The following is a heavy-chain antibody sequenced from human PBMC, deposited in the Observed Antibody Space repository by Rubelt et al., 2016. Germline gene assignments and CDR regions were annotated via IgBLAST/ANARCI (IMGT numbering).Heavy chain of an antibody. CDR3: ARRGYSSGLFDAFDI. V-gene: IGHV4-30-4*07. Sequence: QVQLQESGPGLVKPSQTLSLTCAVSGGSISSGGYSWSWIRQPPGKGLEWIGYIYYSGSTNYNPSLMRRVPISVATSKTQFSLKLSSVTAADTAVYYCARRGYSSGLFDAFDIWGQGTMVTVSS. CDR2: IYYSGST. D-gene: IGHD6-19*01. CDR1: GGSISSGGYS. J-gene: IGHJ3*02.